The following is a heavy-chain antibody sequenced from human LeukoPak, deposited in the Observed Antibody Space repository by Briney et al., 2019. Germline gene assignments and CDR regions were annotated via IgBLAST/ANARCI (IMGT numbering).Heavy chain of an antibody. CDR3: ARDRGYCTNGVCYRWFDY. J-gene: IGHJ4*02. Sequence: GGSLRLSCAASGFTFSSYWMHWVRQAPGKGLVWVSRINSDGSSTSYADSVKGRFTISRDNAKNTLYLQMNSLRAEDTAVYYCARDRGYCTNGVCYRWFDYWGQGTLVTVSS. D-gene: IGHD2-8*01. CDR1: GFTFSSYW. CDR2: INSDGSST. V-gene: IGHV3-74*01.